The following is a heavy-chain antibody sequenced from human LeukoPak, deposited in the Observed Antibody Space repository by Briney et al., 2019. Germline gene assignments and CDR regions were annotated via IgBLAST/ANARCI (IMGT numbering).Heavy chain of an antibody. CDR3: ARSYGSGSYYSSPLGY. Sequence: GGSLRLSCAASGFTFSSYSMNWVRQAPGKGLEWVSYISSSSSTIYYADSVKGRFTISRDNAKNSLYLQMNSLRAEDTAVYYCARSYGSGSYYSSPLGYWGQGTLVTVSS. CDR2: ISSSSSTI. D-gene: IGHD3-10*01. V-gene: IGHV3-48*04. J-gene: IGHJ4*02. CDR1: GFTFSSYS.